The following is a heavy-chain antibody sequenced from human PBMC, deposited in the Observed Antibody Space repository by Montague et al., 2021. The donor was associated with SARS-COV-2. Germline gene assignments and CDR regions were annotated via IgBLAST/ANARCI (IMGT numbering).Heavy chain of an antibody. Sequence: SLRLSCAASGFTFSSYWMSWVRQAPGKGLEWVANIKQDGSNKYYADSVKGRFTISRDNSKNTLYLQMNSLRAEDTAVYYCAKTAMGDYYYGMDVWGQGTTVTVSS. V-gene: IGHV3-7*01. CDR3: AKTAMGDYYYGMDV. D-gene: IGHD5-18*01. J-gene: IGHJ6*02. CDR2: IKQDGSNK. CDR1: GFTFSSYW.